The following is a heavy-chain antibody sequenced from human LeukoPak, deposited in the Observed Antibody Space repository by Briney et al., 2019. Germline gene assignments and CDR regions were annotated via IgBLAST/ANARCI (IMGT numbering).Heavy chain of an antibody. V-gene: IGHV4-38-2*02. Sequence: SETLSLTCSVSGYSIGSGHYWGWIRQPPGKGLGWIGSMYQTGSSYYSPSLKSRVTISLDTSKNQISLKLTFVTAADTAFYFCARENVVAQGTFDYWGQGALVTVSS. D-gene: IGHD2-21*01. CDR2: MYQTGSS. CDR3: ARENVVAQGTFDY. J-gene: IGHJ4*02. CDR1: GYSIGSGHY.